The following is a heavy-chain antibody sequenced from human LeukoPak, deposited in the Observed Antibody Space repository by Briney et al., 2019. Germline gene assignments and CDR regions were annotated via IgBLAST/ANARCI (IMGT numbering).Heavy chain of an antibody. CDR2: IRSKAYGGTT. Sequence: GGSLRLSCTASGFTFGDYAMSWFRQAPGKGLEWVGFIRSKAYGGTTGYAASVKGRFTISRDDSKSIAYLQMNSLKTEDTAVYYCTRDRRYYDILTGYYNWGYFDYWGQGTLVTVSS. CDR1: GFTFGDYA. D-gene: IGHD3-9*01. J-gene: IGHJ4*02. CDR3: TRDRRYYDILTGYYNWGYFDY. V-gene: IGHV3-49*03.